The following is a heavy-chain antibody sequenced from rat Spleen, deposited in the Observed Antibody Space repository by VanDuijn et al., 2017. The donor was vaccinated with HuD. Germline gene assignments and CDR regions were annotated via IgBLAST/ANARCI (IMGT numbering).Heavy chain of an antibody. V-gene: IGHV5-29*01. J-gene: IGHJ2*01. CDR1: GFTLSDYY. Sequence: EVQLVESGGGLVQPGRSLKLSCAASGFTLSDYYMAWVRQAPTKGLEWVATITYDGSSTYYRDSVKGRFTISRDNAKSTLYLQMESLRSEDTATYYCARSVFDYWGQGVMVTVSS. CDR2: ITYDGSST. CDR3: ARSVFDY.